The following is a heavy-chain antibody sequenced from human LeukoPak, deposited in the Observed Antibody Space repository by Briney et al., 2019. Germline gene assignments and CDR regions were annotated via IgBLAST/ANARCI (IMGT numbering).Heavy chain of an antibody. D-gene: IGHD2-15*01. CDR3: ASGEVVASRPFFDY. V-gene: IGHV1-69*05. J-gene: IGHJ4*02. CDR2: IIPIFGTP. Sequence: IIPIFGTPNYAQKFQGRVTITTDETTSTAYMELSSLRSEDTAVYYCASGEVVASRPFFDYWGQGTLVTVSS.